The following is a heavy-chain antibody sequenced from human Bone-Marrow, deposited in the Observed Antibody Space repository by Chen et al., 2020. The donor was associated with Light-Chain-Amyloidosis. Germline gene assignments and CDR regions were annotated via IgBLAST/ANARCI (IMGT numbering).Heavy chain of an antibody. CDR3: ARRRDGYNFDY. CDR1: GYTXPNYW. D-gene: IGHD5-12*01. Sequence: GSGYTXPNYWIGWVRQMPGKGLEWMGVIYPDDSDARYSPSFEGQVTISADKSITTAXXXXXSLKASDTAMYYCARRRDGYNFDYWGQGTLVTVSS. CDR2: IYPDDSDA. V-gene: IGHV5-51*01. J-gene: IGHJ4*02.